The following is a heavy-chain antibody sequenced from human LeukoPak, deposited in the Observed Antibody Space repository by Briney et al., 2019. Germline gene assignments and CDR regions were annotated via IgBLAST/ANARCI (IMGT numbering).Heavy chain of an antibody. CDR1: GGTFSSYA. V-gene: IGHV1-69*05. J-gene: IGHJ4*02. CDR3: ARDVVGYDSSGYYYRY. CDR2: IIPIFGTA. Sequence: SVKVSCKASGGTFSSYAISWVRQAPGQGLEWMGRIIPIFGTANYAQKFQGRVTVTTDESTSTAYMELSSLRSEDTAVYYCARDVVGYDSSGYYYRYWGQGTLVTVSS. D-gene: IGHD3-22*01.